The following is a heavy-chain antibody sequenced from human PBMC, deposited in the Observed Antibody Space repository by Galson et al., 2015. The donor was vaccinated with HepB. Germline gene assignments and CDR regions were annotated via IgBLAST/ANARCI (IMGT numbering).Heavy chain of an antibody. D-gene: IGHD6-6*01. Sequence: SLRLSCAASGFTYSSYSMNWVRQAPGKGLEWVSYISSSSSTIYYADSVKGRFTISRDNAKNSLYLQMNSLRAEDTAVYYCASVFPIAALGYYYGMDVWGQGTTVTVSS. CDR2: ISSSSSTI. CDR1: GFTYSSYS. CDR3: ASVFPIAALGYYYGMDV. V-gene: IGHV3-48*04. J-gene: IGHJ6*02.